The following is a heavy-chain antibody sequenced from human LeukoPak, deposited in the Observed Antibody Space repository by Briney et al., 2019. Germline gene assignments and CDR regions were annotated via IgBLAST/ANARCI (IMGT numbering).Heavy chain of an antibody. J-gene: IGHJ5*02. CDR1: GFTFSSYA. CDR3: NGDYSWFDP. V-gene: IGHV3-30-3*01. Sequence: GRSLRLSCAASGFTFSSYAMHWVRQAPGKGLEWVAVISYDGSNKYYADSVKGRFTISRDNSKNTLYLQMNSLRAEDTAVYYCNGDYSWFDPWGQGTLVTVSS. D-gene: IGHD4-17*01. CDR2: ISYDGSNK.